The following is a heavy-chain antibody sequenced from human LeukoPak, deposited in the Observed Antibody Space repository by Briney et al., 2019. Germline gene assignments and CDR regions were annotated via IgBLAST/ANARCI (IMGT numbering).Heavy chain of an antibody. J-gene: IGHJ4*02. Sequence: GRSLRLSCAASGFSFSSYALSWVRQAPGKGLEWVSAISAHGGDTYYADSVKGRFTVSRDNSKNTLHLHMNSLRAEDTAVYFCANWQSGSRVFFDYWGQGTLVTVSS. V-gene: IGHV3-23*01. CDR1: GFSFSSYA. CDR3: ANWQSGSRVFFDY. CDR2: ISAHGGDT. D-gene: IGHD1-26*01.